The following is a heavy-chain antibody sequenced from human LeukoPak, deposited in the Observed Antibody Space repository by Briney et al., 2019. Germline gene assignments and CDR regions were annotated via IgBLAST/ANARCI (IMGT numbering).Heavy chain of an antibody. V-gene: IGHV4-30-4*01. Sequence: SQTLSLTCTVSGGSISSGDYYWSWIRQPPGKGLEWIGYIYYSGSTYYNPSLKSRVTISVDTSKNQFSLKLSSVTAADTAVYYCAIRVTMVRGVNLGFDYWGQGTLVTVSS. CDR3: AIRVTMVRGVNLGFDY. CDR1: GGSISSGDYY. CDR2: IYYSGST. J-gene: IGHJ4*02. D-gene: IGHD3-10*01.